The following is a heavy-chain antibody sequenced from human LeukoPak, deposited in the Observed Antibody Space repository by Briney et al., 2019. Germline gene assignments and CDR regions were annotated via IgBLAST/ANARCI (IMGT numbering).Heavy chain of an antibody. V-gene: IGHV4-59*01. CDR2: IYYSGST. CDR3: ARMRKQLVRFDY. D-gene: IGHD6-6*01. Sequence: SETLSLTCPVTVGSISRYYWSWLRQPPGKGLEWIGYIYYSGSTNYNPSLKSRVTISVDTSKNQFSLKLSSVTAADTAVYYCARMRKQLVRFDYWGQGTLVTVSS. CDR1: VGSISRYY. J-gene: IGHJ4*02.